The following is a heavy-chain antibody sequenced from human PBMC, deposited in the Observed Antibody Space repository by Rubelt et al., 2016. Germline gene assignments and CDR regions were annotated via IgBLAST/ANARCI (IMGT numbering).Heavy chain of an antibody. D-gene: IGHD3-3*01. V-gene: IGHV4-31*03. CDR1: GGSISSGGYY. CDR3: ARWYYDLWGGTTNWFDP. J-gene: IGHJ5*02. Sequence: QVQLQESGPGLVKPSQTLSLTCTVSGGSISSGGYYWSWIRQHPGTGLEWIGYIYYSGTTYYNPSLKRRVIMSVDTSKNQFSRKLVSGSAADTAGYYCARWYYDLWGGTTNWFDPWGQGTLVTVSS. CDR2: IYYSGTT.